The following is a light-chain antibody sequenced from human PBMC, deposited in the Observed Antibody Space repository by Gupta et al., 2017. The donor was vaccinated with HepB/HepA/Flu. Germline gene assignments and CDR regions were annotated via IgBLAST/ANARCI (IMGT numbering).Light chain of an antibody. Sequence: QSALTQPASVSGSPGQSITISCTGTSSDVGGYNYVSWYQQHPGKAPKLMIYDVSNRPSGVSNRFSGSQSGNTASLTISELQAEDEADYYCSSYTSSSTLVFGGGTKLTVL. CDR1: SSDVGGYNY. CDR2: DVS. CDR3: SSYTSSSTLV. J-gene: IGLJ2*01. V-gene: IGLV2-14*03.